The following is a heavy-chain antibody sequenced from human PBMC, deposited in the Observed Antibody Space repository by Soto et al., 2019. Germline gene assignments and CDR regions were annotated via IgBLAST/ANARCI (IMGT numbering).Heavy chain of an antibody. D-gene: IGHD3-3*01. Sequence: GGSLRLSCAASGSTFSSYAMSWVRQAPGKGLEWVSAISGSGGSTYYADSVKGRFTISRDNSKNTLYLQMNSLRAEDTAVYYCAKDSDFWSGYYMDYYYYYGMDVWGQGTTVTVSS. V-gene: IGHV3-23*01. J-gene: IGHJ6*02. CDR3: AKDSDFWSGYYMDYYYYYGMDV. CDR1: GSTFSSYA. CDR2: ISGSGGST.